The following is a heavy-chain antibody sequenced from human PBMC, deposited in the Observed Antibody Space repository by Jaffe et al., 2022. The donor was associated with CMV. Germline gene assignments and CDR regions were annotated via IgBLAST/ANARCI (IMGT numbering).Heavy chain of an antibody. Sequence: QVQLVQSGAEVKKPGASVKVSCKASGYTFTGYYMHWVRQAPGQGLEWMGWINPNSGGTNYAQKFQGWVTMTRDTSISTAYMELSRLRSDDTAVYYCARAYQSTTTGNWFDPWGQGTLVTVSS. CDR1: GYTFTGYY. D-gene: IGHD2-2*01. CDR2: INPNSGGT. CDR3: ARAYQSTTTGNWFDP. J-gene: IGHJ5*02. V-gene: IGHV1-2*04.